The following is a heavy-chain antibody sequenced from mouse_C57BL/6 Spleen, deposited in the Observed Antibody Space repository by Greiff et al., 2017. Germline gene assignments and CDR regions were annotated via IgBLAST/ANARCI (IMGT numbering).Heavy chain of an antibody. V-gene: IGHV1-52*01. CDR1: GYTFTSYW. CDR3: AREEGLRRGVLDY. Sequence: VQLQQPGAELVRPGSSVKLSCKASGYTFTSYWMHWVKQRPIQGLEWIGNIDPSDSETHYNQKFKDKATLTVDKSSSTAYMQLSSLTSEDSAVYYCAREEGLRRGVLDYWGQGTTLTVSS. D-gene: IGHD2-4*01. CDR2: IDPSDSET. J-gene: IGHJ2*01.